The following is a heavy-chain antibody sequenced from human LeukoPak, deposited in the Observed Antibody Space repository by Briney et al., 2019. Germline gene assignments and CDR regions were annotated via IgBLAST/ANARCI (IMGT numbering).Heavy chain of an antibody. Sequence: GGSLRLSCAASGFTFDDYAVHWVRQGPGKGLEWVSGISWNSGSIGYADSVKGRFTISRDNSKNTLYLQMNSLRAEDTAVYYCARRAGDYSHPYDYWGQGTLVTVSS. V-gene: IGHV3-9*01. CDR2: ISWNSGSI. CDR3: ARRAGDYSHPYDY. CDR1: GFTFDDYA. J-gene: IGHJ4*02. D-gene: IGHD3-22*01.